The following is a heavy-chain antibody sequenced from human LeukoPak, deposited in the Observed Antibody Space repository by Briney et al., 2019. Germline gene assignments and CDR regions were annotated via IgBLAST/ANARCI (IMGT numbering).Heavy chain of an antibody. CDR2: IYYSGST. Sequence: SETLSLTCTVSGGSISSYYWSWIRQPPGKGLEWIGYIYYSGSTNYNPSLKSRVTISVDTSKNQFSLRLTSVTAADTAVYYCARLGRFGELLPYYFDYWGQGTLVTVSS. V-gene: IGHV4-59*08. CDR3: ARLGRFGELLPYYFDY. D-gene: IGHD3-16*01. CDR1: GGSISSYY. J-gene: IGHJ4*02.